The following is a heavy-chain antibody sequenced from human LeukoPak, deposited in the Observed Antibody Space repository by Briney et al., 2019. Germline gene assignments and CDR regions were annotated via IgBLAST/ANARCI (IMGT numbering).Heavy chain of an antibody. CDR1: EYTFTSYA. CDR3: ARGPYGMDV. Sequence: GASVKVSCKASEYTFTSYAIHWVRQAPGQRLEWMGWINAGNGNTKSSQKFQGRVTITRDTSASTVYMELSSLRSEDTAVYYCARGPYGMDVWGKGTTVTVSS. CDR2: INAGNGNT. J-gene: IGHJ6*04. V-gene: IGHV1-3*01.